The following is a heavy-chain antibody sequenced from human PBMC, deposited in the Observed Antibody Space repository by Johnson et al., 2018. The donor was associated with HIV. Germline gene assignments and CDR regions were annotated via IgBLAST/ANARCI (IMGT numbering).Heavy chain of an antibody. CDR1: GFTFDDYA. CDR2: ISWNSGSI. J-gene: IGHJ3*02. CDR3: AIDSALSTQWLVRSGAFDI. V-gene: IGHV3-9*01. Sequence: QLVESGGGLVQPGRSLRLSCAASGFTFDDYAMHWVRQAPGKGLEWVSGISWNSGSIGYADSVKGRFTISRDNAKNSLYLQMNSLRAEDTALYYCAIDSALSTQWLVRSGAFDIWGQGTMVTVSS. D-gene: IGHD6-19*01.